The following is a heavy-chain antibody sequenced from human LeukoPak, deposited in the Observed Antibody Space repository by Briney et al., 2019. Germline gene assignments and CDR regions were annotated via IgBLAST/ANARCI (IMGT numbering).Heavy chain of an antibody. J-gene: IGHJ6*02. CDR1: GGSISSSNW. V-gene: IGHV4-4*02. CDR3: ARGIVGATNGSYYYYYGMDV. D-gene: IGHD1-26*01. Sequence: SETLSLTCAVSGGSISSSNWWSWVRQPPGKGLEWIGEIYHSGSTNYNPSLKSRVTISVDKSKNQFSLKLSSVTAADTAVYYCARGIVGATNGSYYYYYGMDVWGQGTKVTVSS. CDR2: IYHSGST.